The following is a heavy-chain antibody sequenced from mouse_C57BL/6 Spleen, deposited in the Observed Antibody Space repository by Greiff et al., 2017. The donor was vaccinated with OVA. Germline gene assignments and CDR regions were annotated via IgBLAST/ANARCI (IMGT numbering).Heavy chain of an antibody. D-gene: IGHD6-1*01. V-gene: IGHV1-52*01. CDR1: GYTFTSYW. CDR2: IDPSDSET. J-gene: IGHJ4*01. CDR3: ARAGPQGGYYAMDY. Sequence: VQLQQPGAELVRPGSSVKLSCKASGYTFTSYWMHWVKQRPIQGLEWIGNIDPSDSETHYNQKFKDKATLTVDKSSSTAYMQLSSLTSEDSAVYYCARAGPQGGYYAMDYWGQGTSVTVSS.